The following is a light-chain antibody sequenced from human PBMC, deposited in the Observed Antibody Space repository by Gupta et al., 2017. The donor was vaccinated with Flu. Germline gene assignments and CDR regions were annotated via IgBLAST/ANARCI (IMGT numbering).Light chain of an antibody. CDR2: EVS. V-gene: IGLV2-14*01. CDR3: SSYTSSSSYV. Sequence: QSALTQPASVSASPGPSITIPCPGTSSDVGGYNYVSWYQQHPGKAPKLMIYEVSNRPSGVSNRFSGSKSGNTASLTISGLQAEDEADYYCSSYTSSSSYVFGTGTKVTVL. CDR1: SSDVGGYNY. J-gene: IGLJ1*01.